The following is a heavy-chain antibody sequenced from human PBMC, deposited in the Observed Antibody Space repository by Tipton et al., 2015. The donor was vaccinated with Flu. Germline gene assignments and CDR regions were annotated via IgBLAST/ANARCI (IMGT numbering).Heavy chain of an antibody. CDR3: ARGTGLGATSFYSMDV. CDR2: IWYDGSNE. Sequence: SLRLSCAASGFTFSNYGMHWVRQAPGKGLEWLAVIWYDGSNEYYVDSVKGRFTISRDNSKNTLYLQMNSLRVEDTAVYYCARGTGLGATSFYSMDVWGQGTTVTVSS. J-gene: IGHJ6*02. V-gene: IGHV3-33*01. D-gene: IGHD1-26*01. CDR1: GFTFSNYG.